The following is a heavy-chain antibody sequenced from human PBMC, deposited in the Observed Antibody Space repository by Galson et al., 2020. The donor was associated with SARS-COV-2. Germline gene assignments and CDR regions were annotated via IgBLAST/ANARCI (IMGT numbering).Heavy chain of an antibody. V-gene: IGHV3-23*01. CDR2: ISGSGSAT. Sequence: GESLKIPCAASGFTFSSYAMNWLRQAPGKGLEWVSGISGSGSATYYAGSVKGRFTISRDNSQNTLYLQMNGLRAEDTAIYYCAKRQRDSSGFDYWGQGARVTVSS. D-gene: IGHD3-22*01. CDR3: AKRQRDSSGFDY. CDR1: GFTFSSYA. J-gene: IGHJ4*02.